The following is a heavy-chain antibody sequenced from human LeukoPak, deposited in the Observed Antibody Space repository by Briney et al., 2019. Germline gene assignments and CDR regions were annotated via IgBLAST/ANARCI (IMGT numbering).Heavy chain of an antibody. CDR3: ARTYSSGWPPKS. J-gene: IGHJ4*02. CDR2: INPNSGGT. D-gene: IGHD6-19*01. V-gene: IGHV1-2*02. CDR1: GYTFTGYY. Sequence: ASVKVSCKASGYTFTGYYMHWVRQAPGQGLEWMGWINPNSGGTNYAQKFQGRVTMTRDTSICTAYMELSRLRSDDTAVYYCARTYSSGWPPKSWGQGTLVTVSS.